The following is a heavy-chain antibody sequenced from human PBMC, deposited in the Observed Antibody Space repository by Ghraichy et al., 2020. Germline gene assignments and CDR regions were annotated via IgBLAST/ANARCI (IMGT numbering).Heavy chain of an antibody. CDR1: GFTFSSYA. CDR2: ISGSGGST. J-gene: IGHJ4*02. D-gene: IGHD6-19*01. CDR3: AKVLGGAGTHFDY. Sequence: GGSLRLSCAASGFTFSSYAMSWVRQAPGKGLEWVSAISGSGGSTYYADSVKGRFTISRDNSKKTLYLQMNSLRAEDTAVYYCAKVLGGAGTHFDYWGQGTLVTVSS. V-gene: IGHV3-23*01.